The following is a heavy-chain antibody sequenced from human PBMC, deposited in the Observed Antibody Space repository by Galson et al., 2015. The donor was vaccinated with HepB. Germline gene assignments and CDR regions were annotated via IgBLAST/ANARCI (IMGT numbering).Heavy chain of an antibody. D-gene: IGHD3-22*01. J-gene: IGHJ4*02. Sequence: SVKVSCKASGGTFSSYAISWVRQAPGQGLEWTGGIIPIFGTANYAQKFQGRVTITADESTSTAYMELSSLRSEDTAVYYCARASNYYDSSGYPYYFDYWGQGTLVTVSS. CDR3: ARASNYYDSSGYPYYFDY. V-gene: IGHV1-69*13. CDR2: IIPIFGTA. CDR1: GGTFSSYA.